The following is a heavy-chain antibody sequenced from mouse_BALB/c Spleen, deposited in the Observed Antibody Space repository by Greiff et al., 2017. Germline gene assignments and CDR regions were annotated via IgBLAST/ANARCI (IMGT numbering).Heavy chain of an antibody. D-gene: IGHD3-1*01. CDR2: ISSGGGST. Sequence: EVKVVESGGGLVKPGGSLKLSCAASGFAFSSYDMSWVRQTPEKRLEWVAYISSGGGSTYYPDTVKGRFTISRDNAKNTLYLQMSSLKSEDTAMYYCARQLGLYYYAMDYWGQGTSVTVSS. J-gene: IGHJ4*01. CDR1: GFAFSSYD. V-gene: IGHV5-12-1*01. CDR3: ARQLGLYYYAMDY.